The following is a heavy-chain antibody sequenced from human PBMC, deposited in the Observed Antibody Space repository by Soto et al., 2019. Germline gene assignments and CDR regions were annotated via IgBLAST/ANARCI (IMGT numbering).Heavy chain of an antibody. CDR3: VRDRRLRGHPFDI. J-gene: IGHJ3*02. Sequence: EVQLVESGGGLVQPGGSLRLSCAASGFSFSSSWMHWVRQAPGKGLVWVSRISFDGTATTSADAVKGRFIISRDNAKNTLFLQMHNLRPDDTAMYYCVRDRRLRGHPFDIWGQGTVVSVSS. D-gene: IGHD2-21*02. CDR1: GFSFSSSW. V-gene: IGHV3-74*03. CDR2: ISFDGTAT.